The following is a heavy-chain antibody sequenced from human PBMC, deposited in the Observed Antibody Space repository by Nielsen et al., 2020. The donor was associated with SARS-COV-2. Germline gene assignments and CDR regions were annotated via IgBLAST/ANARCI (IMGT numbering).Heavy chain of an antibody. V-gene: IGHV4-39*01. CDR3: ARQPSIAAAGFDY. Sequence: GSLRLSCTVSGGSISSSSYYWGWIRQPPGKGLEWIGSIYYSGSTYYNPSLKSRVTISVDTSKNQFSLKLSSVTAADTAVYYCARQPSIAAAGFDYWGQGTLVTVSS. J-gene: IGHJ4*02. D-gene: IGHD6-13*01. CDR1: GGSISSSSYY. CDR2: IYYSGST.